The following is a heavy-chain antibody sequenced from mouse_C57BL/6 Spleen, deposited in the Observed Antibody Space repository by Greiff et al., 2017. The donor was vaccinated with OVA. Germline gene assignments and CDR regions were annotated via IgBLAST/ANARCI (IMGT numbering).Heavy chain of an antibody. J-gene: IGHJ1*03. D-gene: IGHD1-1*01. Sequence: VHLVESGPELVKPGASVKLSCKASGYTFTSYDINWVKQRPGQGLEWIGWIYPRDGSTKYNEKFKGKATLTVDTSSSTAYMELHSLTSEDSAVYFCARPDYYGSSYWYFDVWGTGTTVTVSS. CDR2: IYPRDGST. CDR1: GYTFTSYD. CDR3: ARPDYYGSSYWYFDV. V-gene: IGHV1-85*01.